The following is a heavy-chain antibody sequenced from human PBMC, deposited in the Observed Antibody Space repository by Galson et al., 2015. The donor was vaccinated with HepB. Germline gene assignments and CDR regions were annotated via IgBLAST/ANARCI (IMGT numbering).Heavy chain of an antibody. CDR3: ARVHYYGSGSYSPREGWFDP. J-gene: IGHJ5*02. Sequence: SLRLSCAASGFTFSSYAMSWVRQPPGMGLEWVSGISSSGDRTYYADSVKGRFTISRDNSKNTLYLQMNSLRVEDTAVYYCARVHYYGSGSYSPREGWFDPWGQGTLVTVSS. V-gene: IGHV3-23*01. CDR1: GFTFSSYA. D-gene: IGHD3-10*01. CDR2: ISSSGDRT.